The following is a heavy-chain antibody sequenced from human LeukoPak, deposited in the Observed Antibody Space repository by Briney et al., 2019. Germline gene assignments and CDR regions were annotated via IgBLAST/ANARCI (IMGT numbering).Heavy chain of an antibody. Sequence: GGSLRLSCAASEFSFTSNWMHWVRQAPGKGLVWVSRINSDGSSITYADSVKGRFTISRDNAKNTLYLQMNSLRAEDTAVYYCAKDPSGYSSSWYPWGQGTMVTVSS. CDR3: AKDPSGYSSSWYP. CDR2: INSDGSSI. J-gene: IGHJ3*01. D-gene: IGHD6-13*01. V-gene: IGHV3-74*01. CDR1: EFSFTSNW.